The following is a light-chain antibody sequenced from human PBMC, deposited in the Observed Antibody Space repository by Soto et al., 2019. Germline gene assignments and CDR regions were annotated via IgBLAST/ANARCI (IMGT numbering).Light chain of an antibody. V-gene: IGKV3-11*01. CDR2: DSS. J-gene: IGKJ1*01. Sequence: IVLTQSPATLSLSPGERATLSCRASQSLRTFLAWYQQKPGQAPRLLIYDSSNRATDIPARFSGSGSGTDFALTISSLEPEDFAVYDCLTSWTFGQGTRVEIK. CDR3: LTSWT. CDR1: QSLRTF.